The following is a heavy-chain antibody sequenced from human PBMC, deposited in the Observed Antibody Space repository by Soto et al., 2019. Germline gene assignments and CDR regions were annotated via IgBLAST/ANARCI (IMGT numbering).Heavy chain of an antibody. D-gene: IGHD1-20*01. CDR2: IYWDDDK. J-gene: IGHJ4*02. CDR1: GFSLSTSGVG. CDR3: ARGITGIHFDY. V-gene: IGHV2-5*02. Sequence: QITLKESGPPLVKPTQTLTLTCTFSGFSLSTSGVGVGWIRQPPGKALEWLALIYWDDDKRYSPSLKSRLTITKDTSKNQVVLTMTNMDPVDTATYYCARGITGIHFDYWGQGTLVTVSS.